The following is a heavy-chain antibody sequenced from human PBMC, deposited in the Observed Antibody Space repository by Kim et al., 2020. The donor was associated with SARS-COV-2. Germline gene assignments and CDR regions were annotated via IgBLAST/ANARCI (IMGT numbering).Heavy chain of an antibody. D-gene: IGHD3-9*01. CDR1: GFTFSTYW. CDR3: ARGILTGSAH. CDR2: IKQDGSEK. Sequence: GGSLRLSCAASGFTFSTYWMNWVRQAPGKGLEWVANIKQDGSEKDYVDSVKGRFTISRDNAKNSVYLQMNSLRVEDTAVYYCARGILTGSAHWGQGTLVTVSS. V-gene: IGHV3-7*01. J-gene: IGHJ4*02.